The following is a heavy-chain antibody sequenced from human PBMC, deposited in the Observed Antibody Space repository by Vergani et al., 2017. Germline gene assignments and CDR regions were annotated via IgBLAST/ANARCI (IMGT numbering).Heavy chain of an antibody. CDR3: ARGQNVDTAMVGYYFDY. CDR1: GGSFSGYY. Sequence: QVQLQQWGAGLLKTSETLSLTCAVYGGSFSGYYWSWIRQPPGQGLEWSGEINHRGRTNYNPSLKSRDTISVDTSKNQFSLKQSSVTAADTAVYYCARGQNVDTAMVGYYFDYWGQGTLVTVSS. J-gene: IGHJ4*02. CDR2: INHRGRT. V-gene: IGHV4-34*01. D-gene: IGHD5-18*01.